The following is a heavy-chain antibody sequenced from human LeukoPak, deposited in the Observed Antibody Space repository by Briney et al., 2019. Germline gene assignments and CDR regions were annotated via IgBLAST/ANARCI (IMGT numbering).Heavy chain of an antibody. J-gene: IGHJ6*02. V-gene: IGHV3-21*01. CDR3: ARGGPQGIFGVVIESYGMDV. CDR1: GFTFSSYS. D-gene: IGHD3-3*01. Sequence: GGALRLSCAASGFTFSSYSMNWVRQAPGKGLEWVSSISSSSSYIYYADSVKGRFTISRDNAKNSLYLQMNSLRAEDTAVYYCARGGPQGIFGVVIESYGMDVWGQGTTVTVSS. CDR2: ISSSSSYI.